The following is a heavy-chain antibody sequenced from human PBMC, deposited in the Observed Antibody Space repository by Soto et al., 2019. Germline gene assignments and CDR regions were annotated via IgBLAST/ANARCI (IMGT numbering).Heavy chain of an antibody. CDR1: GFTFSSYG. V-gene: IGHV3-30*18. Sequence: GGSLRLSCAASGFTFSSYGMHWVRQAPGKGLEWVAVISYDGSNKYYADSVKGRFTISRDNSKNTLYLQMNSLRAEDTAVYYCAKGLLPVRSGYYQYFQHWGQGTLVTVS. D-gene: IGHD3-22*01. CDR2: ISYDGSNK. CDR3: AKGLLPVRSGYYQYFQH. J-gene: IGHJ1*01.